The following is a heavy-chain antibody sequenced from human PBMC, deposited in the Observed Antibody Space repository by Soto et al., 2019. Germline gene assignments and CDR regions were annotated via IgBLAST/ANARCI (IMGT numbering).Heavy chain of an antibody. Sequence: QVQLVQSGAEVKKPGASVKVSCKASGYTFGSYGMTWVRQAPGQGLEWMGWISAYNGNTDYAQKFQGRVTLTTDTSTDTAYMELRSLSSDDTAVYYCARDRVVVPGWFDPWGQGTLVTVSS. CDR3: ARDRVVVPGWFDP. J-gene: IGHJ5*02. CDR1: GYTFGSYG. V-gene: IGHV1-18*01. D-gene: IGHD3-3*01. CDR2: ISAYNGNT.